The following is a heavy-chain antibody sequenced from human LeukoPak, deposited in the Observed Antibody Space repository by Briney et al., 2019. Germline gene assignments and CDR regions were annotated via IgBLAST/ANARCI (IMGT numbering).Heavy chain of an antibody. V-gene: IGHV3-23*01. CDR2: ISGSGDRT. J-gene: IGHJ4*02. CDR3: AKDLGTNFDY. CDR1: GFTFSSYA. Sequence: GWSLRLSCAGSGFTFSSYAMSWVRQAPGKGLEWVSAISGSGDRTHFADSVKGRFTISRDNPINTLYLQMNSLRAEDTAVYYCAKDLGTNFDYWGQGTLVTVSS. D-gene: IGHD7-27*01.